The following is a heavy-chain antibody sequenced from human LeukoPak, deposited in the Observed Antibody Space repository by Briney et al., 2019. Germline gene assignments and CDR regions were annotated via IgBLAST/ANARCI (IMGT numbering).Heavy chain of an antibody. D-gene: IGHD6-13*01. Sequence: PSETLSLTCTVSGGSISSGGYYWSWIRQHPGKGLEWIGYIYYSGSTYYNPSLKSRVTISVDTSKNQFSLKLSSVTAADTAVYYCARDRRLWAPPSSSSRYWGYFDYWGQGTLVTVSS. V-gene: IGHV4-31*03. J-gene: IGHJ4*02. CDR1: GGSISSGGYY. CDR2: IYYSGST. CDR3: ARDRRLWAPPSSSSRYWGYFDY.